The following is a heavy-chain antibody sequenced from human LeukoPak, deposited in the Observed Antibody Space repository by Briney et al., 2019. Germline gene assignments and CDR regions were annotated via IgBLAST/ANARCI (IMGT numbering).Heavy chain of an antibody. V-gene: IGHV4-59*01. CDR2: IYYSGST. CDR1: GGSISSYY. J-gene: IGHJ5*02. D-gene: IGHD4-17*01. Sequence: SETLSLTCTVSGGSISSYYWRWIRQPPGKGLEGIGYIYYSGSTNYNPSLKSRVTISVDTSKNQFSLKLSSVTAADTAVYYCARVHGDYVYLPWFDPWGQGTLVTVSS. CDR3: ARVHGDYVYLPWFDP.